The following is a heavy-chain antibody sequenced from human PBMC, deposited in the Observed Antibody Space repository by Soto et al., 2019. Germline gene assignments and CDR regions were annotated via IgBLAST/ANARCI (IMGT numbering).Heavy chain of an antibody. Sequence: EVQLVQSGGDLVQPGGSLRLSCVASGFTFSTYWMTWVRQAPGMGLEWVAGIKEDASEELYVDSVKGRFSVSRDNAKNSLYLQLNSLSAEATAVYCCATDISAPFSHFDYWGQGSLVTVSS. D-gene: IGHD3-3*02. V-gene: IGHV3-7*04. J-gene: IGHJ4*02. CDR1: GFTFSTYW. CDR3: ATDISAPFSHFDY. CDR2: IKEDASEE.